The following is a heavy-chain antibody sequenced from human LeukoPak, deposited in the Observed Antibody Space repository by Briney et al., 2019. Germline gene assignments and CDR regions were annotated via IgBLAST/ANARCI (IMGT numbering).Heavy chain of an antibody. J-gene: IGHJ4*02. Sequence: SETLSLTCSVPGVSITSNYWSWIRQPPGKGLEWIGYTHHSGSTSYNPSLKSRITISLDTSNNQFSLKLSSVTAADTAVYYCARSSGHSYGDFDYWGQGTLVTVSS. CDR3: ARSSGHSYGDFDY. V-gene: IGHV4-59*01. D-gene: IGHD5-18*01. CDR2: THHSGST. CDR1: GVSITSNY.